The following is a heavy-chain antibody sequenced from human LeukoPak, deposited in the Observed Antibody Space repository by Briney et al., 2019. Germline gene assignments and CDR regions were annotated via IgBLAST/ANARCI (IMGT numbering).Heavy chain of an antibody. CDR1: GYTFTDYY. CDR3: ALLFSSTWYRFDS. J-gene: IGHJ4*02. CDR2: VNPNSGDT. Sequence: GASVKVSCKASGYTFTDYYIHWVRQAPGQGLEWMGWVNPNSGDTNHAHKFQGRVTMTSDTSIGTAYMDLNRVRSDDTAVYYCALLFSSTWYRFDSWGQGTLVTVSS. V-gene: IGHV1-2*02. D-gene: IGHD6-13*01.